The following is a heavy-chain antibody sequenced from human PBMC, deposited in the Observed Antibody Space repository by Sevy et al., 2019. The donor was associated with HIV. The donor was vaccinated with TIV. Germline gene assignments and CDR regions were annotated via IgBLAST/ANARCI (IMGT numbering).Heavy chain of an antibody. V-gene: IGHV4-30-4*01. J-gene: IGHJ6*02. D-gene: IGHD4-17*01. CDR3: ARDGGDYGDKSYYYGMDV. CDR1: GGSIISGDYY. CDR2: IHYTGST. Sequence: SETLSLTCSVSGGSIISGDYYLSWVRQPPGRGLEWIGYIHYTGSTDYNPSLESRVTISVDTSKNQFSLKLTSVTAAETAVYYCARDGGDYGDKSYYYGMDVWGRGTTVTVSS.